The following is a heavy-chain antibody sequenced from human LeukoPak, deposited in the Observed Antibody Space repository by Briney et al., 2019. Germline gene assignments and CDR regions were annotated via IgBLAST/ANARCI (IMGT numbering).Heavy chain of an antibody. CDR1: GYTFTSYD. D-gene: IGHD5-24*01. J-gene: IGHJ6*02. V-gene: IGHV1-8*01. CDR2: MNPNSGNT. CDR3: ARFTQRSWLQTLRYYYGMDV. Sequence: ASVTVSCKASGYTFTSYDINWVRQATGQGLEWMGWMNPNSGNTGYAQKFQGRVTMTRNTSISTAYMELSSLRSEDTAVYYCARFTQRSWLQTLRYYYGMDVWGQGTTVTVSS.